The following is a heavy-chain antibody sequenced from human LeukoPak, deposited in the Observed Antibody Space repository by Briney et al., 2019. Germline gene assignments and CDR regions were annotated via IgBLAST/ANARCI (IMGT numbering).Heavy chain of an antibody. CDR2: INTNTGNP. J-gene: IGHJ6*02. Sequence: ASAKVSCKASGGTFSSYAISWVRQAPGQGLEWMGWINTNTGNPTYAQGFTGRFVFSLDTSVSTAYLQISSLKAEDTAVYYCAREQLLTPHGMDVWGQGTTVTVSS. D-gene: IGHD2-21*02. CDR1: GGTFSSYA. V-gene: IGHV7-4-1*02. CDR3: AREQLLTPHGMDV.